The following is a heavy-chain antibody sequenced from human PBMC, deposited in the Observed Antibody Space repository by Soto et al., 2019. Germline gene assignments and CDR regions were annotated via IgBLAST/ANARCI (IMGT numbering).Heavy chain of an antibody. CDR2: ISADNRNT. D-gene: IGHD3-10*01. Sequence: QVHLVQSGAEVKKPGASVKVSCKTSGFTFTNYGITWVRQAPGQGLEWMGWISADNRNTHYAQKFQGRVTMTTDTSTPTAYMELRSLRSDDTALDYCARDVIYGSERSDYWGQGTLVTVSS. V-gene: IGHV1-18*01. CDR1: GFTFTNYG. J-gene: IGHJ4*02. CDR3: ARDVIYGSERSDY.